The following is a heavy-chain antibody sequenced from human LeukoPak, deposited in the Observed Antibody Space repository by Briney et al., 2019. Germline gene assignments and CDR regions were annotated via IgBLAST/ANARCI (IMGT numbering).Heavy chain of an antibody. J-gene: IGHJ4*02. Sequence: ASVKVSCKASGYTFTDYALHWVRQAPGQSLEWMGWITTGRGETRYSQEFQRRITFTRDKSASTVYMDLSDLRSEDTAVYYCARGGKQWRWGNYFDSWGQGTLVAVSS. CDR2: ITTGRGET. CDR3: ARGGKQWRWGNYFDS. V-gene: IGHV1-3*03. D-gene: IGHD6-19*01. CDR1: GYTFTDYA.